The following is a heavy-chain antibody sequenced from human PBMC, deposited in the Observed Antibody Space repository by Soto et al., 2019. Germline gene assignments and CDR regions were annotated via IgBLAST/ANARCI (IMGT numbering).Heavy chain of an antibody. CDR1: GFTFSSYG. Sequence: QVQLVESGGGVVQPGRSLRLSCAASGFTFSSYGMHWVRQAPGKWLEWVAVISYDGSNKYYADSVKGRFTISRDNSKNTLYLQMNSLRAEDTAVYYCAKDRPDRWSPSGSYGMDVWGQGPTVTVSS. CDR3: AKDRPDRWSPSGSYGMDV. J-gene: IGHJ6*02. D-gene: IGHD3-10*01. V-gene: IGHV3-30*18. CDR2: ISYDGSNK.